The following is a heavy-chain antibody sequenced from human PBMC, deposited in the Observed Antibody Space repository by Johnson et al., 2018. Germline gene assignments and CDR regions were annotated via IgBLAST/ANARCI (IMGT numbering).Heavy chain of an antibody. Sequence: QVQLVESGGGAVQPGRSLRLSCVASGFTFGDFVMYWVRQAPGKVLEWVTAISSDGRNTYSADSVRGRFTISRDNAKNTLHLQMNSLRPEDTAVYYCARDKAPYYFDWYFQFWGQGTLVTVSS. J-gene: IGHJ1*01. V-gene: IGHV3-30*03. D-gene: IGHD3-22*01. CDR1: GFTFGDFV. CDR2: ISSDGRNT. CDR3: ARDKAPYYFDWYFQF.